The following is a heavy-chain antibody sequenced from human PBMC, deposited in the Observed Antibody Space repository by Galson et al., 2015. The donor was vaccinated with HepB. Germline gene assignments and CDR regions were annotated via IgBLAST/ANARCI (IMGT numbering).Heavy chain of an antibody. Sequence: SLRLSCAASGFTFSSYAMSWVRQAPGKGLEWVSAISGSGGSTYYADSVKGRFTISRDNSKNTLYLQMNSLRAEDTAVYYCAKVRGPHYYYYYMDVWGKGTTVTVSS. V-gene: IGHV3-23*01. CDR3: AKVRGPHYYYYYMDV. CDR1: GFTFSSYA. CDR2: ISGSGGST. J-gene: IGHJ6*03.